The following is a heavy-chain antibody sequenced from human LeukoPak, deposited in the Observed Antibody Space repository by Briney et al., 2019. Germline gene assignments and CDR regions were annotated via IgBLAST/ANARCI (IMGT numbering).Heavy chain of an antibody. V-gene: IGHV3-30*04. CDR1: LRGYA. CDR3: VADSSSWYEVRY. D-gene: IGHD6-13*01. J-gene: IGHJ4*02. CDR2: VSYDGRNK. Sequence: GRSLRLSCSASLRGYALHWVRQAPGKGLEWVAVVSYDGRNKFYADSVKGRFIISRDNAKNALYLQMNRLRTEDSAMYYCVADSSSWYEVRYWGQGTLVTVSS.